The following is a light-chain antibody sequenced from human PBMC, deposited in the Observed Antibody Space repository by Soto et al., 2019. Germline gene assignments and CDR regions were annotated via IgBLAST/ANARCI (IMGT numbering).Light chain of an antibody. CDR2: RAS. CDR3: QRCNNWPQYS. V-gene: IGKV3-15*01. Sequence: IGMTQSPATLSASPGESATLSCRASQSVGTNLAWYQQTPGQAPRLLIHRASTRDTGIPARFSGSRSDAEFIYSSGSIVSENVAICYRQRCNNWPQYSFGQGTKLENK. CDR1: QSVGTN. J-gene: IGKJ2*01.